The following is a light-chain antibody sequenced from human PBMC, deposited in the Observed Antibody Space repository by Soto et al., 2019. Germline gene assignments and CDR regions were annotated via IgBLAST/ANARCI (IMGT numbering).Light chain of an antibody. CDR3: SSYAGSNNWV. CDR2: EVT. CDR1: SSDVGDYNY. J-gene: IGLJ3*02. Sequence: QSVLTQPPSASGSPGQSVTISCTGTSSDVGDYNYVSWYQQHPGKAPKLMIYEVTKRPSGVPDRCSGSKSGNTASLTVSGLQAEDEADYYCSSYAGSNNWVFGGGTKLTVL. V-gene: IGLV2-8*01.